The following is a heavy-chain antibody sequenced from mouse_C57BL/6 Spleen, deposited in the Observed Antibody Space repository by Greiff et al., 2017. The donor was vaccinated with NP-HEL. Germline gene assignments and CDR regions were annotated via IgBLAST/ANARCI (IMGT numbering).Heavy chain of an antibody. CDR1: GFTFNTYA. V-gene: IGHV10-3*01. Sequence: EVMLVESGGGLVQPKGSLKLSCAASGFTFNTYAMHWVRQAPGKGLKWVARIRSKSSNYATYYADSVKDRFTISRDDSQSMLYLQMNNLKTEDTAMYYCVRDSNWDAYFDVWGTGTTVTVSS. CDR3: VRDSNWDAYFDV. CDR2: IRSKSSNYAT. D-gene: IGHD4-1*01. J-gene: IGHJ1*03.